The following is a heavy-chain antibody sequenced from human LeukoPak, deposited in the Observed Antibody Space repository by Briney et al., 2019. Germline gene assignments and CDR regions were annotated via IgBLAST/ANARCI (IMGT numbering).Heavy chain of an antibody. CDR1: GFTFSNYW. CDR2: IKQDGSQK. D-gene: IGHD5-24*01. CDR3: ARASDPWLQLT. Sequence: GGSLRLSCAASGFTFSNYWMIWVRQAPGRGLEWVGNIKQDGSQKRYADCVRDRFTISRDNAQTSLYLQMNSLRAEDTAVYYCARASDPWLQLTWGQGTLVTVSA. J-gene: IGHJ5*02. V-gene: IGHV3-7*05.